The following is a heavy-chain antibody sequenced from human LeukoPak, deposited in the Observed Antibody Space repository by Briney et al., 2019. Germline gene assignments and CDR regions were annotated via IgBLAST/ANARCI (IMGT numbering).Heavy chain of an antibody. Sequence: PGGSLRLSCAASGFTFSSYSMNWVRQAPGKGLEWVSSISSSSSYIYYADSVKGRFTISRDNAKNSLYLQMNSLRAEGTAVYYCARVLEYSGSRGTFDYWGQGTLVTVSS. CDR2: ISSSSSYI. J-gene: IGHJ4*02. CDR3: ARVLEYSGSRGTFDY. D-gene: IGHD1-26*01. CDR1: GFTFSSYS. V-gene: IGHV3-21*01.